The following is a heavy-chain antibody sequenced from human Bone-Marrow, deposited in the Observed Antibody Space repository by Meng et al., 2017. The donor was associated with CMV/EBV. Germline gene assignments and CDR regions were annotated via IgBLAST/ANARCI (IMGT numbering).Heavy chain of an antibody. V-gene: IGHV3-21*04. Sequence: GESLKISCAASGFTFSNYNMNWVRQAPGKGLEWVSSISSSSSYIYYADSVKGRFTISRDNSKNTLYLQMNSLRAEDTAVYYCARITSLFGVANGWFDPWGQGTLVTVSS. CDR1: GFTFSNYN. J-gene: IGHJ5*02. CDR2: ISSSSSYI. D-gene: IGHD3-3*02. CDR3: ARITSLFGVANGWFDP.